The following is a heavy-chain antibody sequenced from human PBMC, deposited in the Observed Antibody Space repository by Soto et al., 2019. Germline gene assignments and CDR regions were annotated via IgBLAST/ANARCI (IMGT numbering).Heavy chain of an antibody. V-gene: IGHV1-3*01. Sequence: ASVKLSCKASGYTFTGYAMHWVRQAPGQRFEWMGWINAGNGNTKYSQKFQGRVTITRDTSASTAYMELSSLRSEDTAVYYCARTPYDFWSGYNPAYNWFDPWGQGTLVTVSS. D-gene: IGHD3-3*01. CDR3: ARTPYDFWSGYNPAYNWFDP. J-gene: IGHJ5*02. CDR2: INAGNGNT. CDR1: GYTFTGYA.